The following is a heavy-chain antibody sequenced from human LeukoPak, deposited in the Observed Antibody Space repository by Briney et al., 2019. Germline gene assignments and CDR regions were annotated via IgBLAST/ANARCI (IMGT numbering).Heavy chain of an antibody. CDR2: IIPIFGTA. Sequence: GSSVKVSCKASGGTFSSYAISWVRQAPGQGLEWMGGIIPIFGTANYAQKFQGRVTITADESTSTAYMELSSLRSEDTAVYYCARFGFGVAATGTAYYYGMDVWGQGTTVTVSS. J-gene: IGHJ6*02. V-gene: IGHV1-69*01. CDR3: ARFGFGVAATGTAYYYGMDV. CDR1: GGTFSSYA. D-gene: IGHD2-15*01.